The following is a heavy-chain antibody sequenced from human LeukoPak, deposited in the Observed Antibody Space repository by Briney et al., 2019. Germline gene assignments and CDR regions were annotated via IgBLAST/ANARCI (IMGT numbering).Heavy chain of an antibody. D-gene: IGHD1-26*01. CDR3: ARDPDSSYEWGPFDP. V-gene: IGHV6-1*01. CDR2: TYYTSKWNS. J-gene: IGHJ5*02. CDR1: GDSVSSNSAS. Sequence: SQTLSLTCAISGDSVSSNSASWTWIRQSPSRGLEWLGRTYYTSKWNSDYAESVKSRITINPDTSKNQFSLHLNSVTPEDTAVYYCARDPDSSYEWGPFDPWGQGILATVSS.